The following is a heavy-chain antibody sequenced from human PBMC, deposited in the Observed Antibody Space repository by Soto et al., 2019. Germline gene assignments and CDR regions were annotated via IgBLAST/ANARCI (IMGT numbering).Heavy chain of an antibody. CDR1: GYTFTTYG. CDR2: ISAYNGNT. J-gene: IGHJ4*02. CDR3: ARDSPPVDY. V-gene: IGHV1-18*01. Sequence: QVQLVQSGAEVKKPGASVKVSCKASGYTFTTYGISWVRQAPGQGLEWMGWISAYNGNTKYAQKLQGGVTMTTDTSTSTADMELRSVTSDDTAVYYCARDSPPVDYWGQGTLVTVSS.